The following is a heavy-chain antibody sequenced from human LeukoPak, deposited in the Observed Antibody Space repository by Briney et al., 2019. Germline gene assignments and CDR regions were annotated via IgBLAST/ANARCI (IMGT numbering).Heavy chain of an antibody. CDR1: GYTLTELS. CDR2: FDPEDGET. CDR3: ARDRIAVAGRKYYYYMDV. J-gene: IGHJ6*03. Sequence: PRASVKVSCKVSGYTLTELSMHWVRQAPGKGLEWMGGFDPEDGETIYAQKFQGRVTMTEDTSTDTAYMELSSLRSEDTAVYYCARDRIAVAGRKYYYYMDVWGKGTTVTVSS. V-gene: IGHV1-24*01. D-gene: IGHD6-19*01.